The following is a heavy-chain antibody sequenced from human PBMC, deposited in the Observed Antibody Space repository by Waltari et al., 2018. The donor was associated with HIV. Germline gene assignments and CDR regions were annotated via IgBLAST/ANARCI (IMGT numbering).Heavy chain of an antibody. CDR1: GGTFSSYA. CDR3: ATDHRGNKLLYGMDV. V-gene: IGHV1-69*01. J-gene: IGHJ6*02. Sequence: QVQLVQSGAEVKKPGSSVRVSCKVSGGTFSSYAINGERQAPRQGLGWMGGIIPAFGTAINAERFQGRVTITADEYASTAYMDLSSMRSEDTAVYFCATDHRGNKLLYGMDVWGQGTTVTV. CDR2: IIPAFGTA.